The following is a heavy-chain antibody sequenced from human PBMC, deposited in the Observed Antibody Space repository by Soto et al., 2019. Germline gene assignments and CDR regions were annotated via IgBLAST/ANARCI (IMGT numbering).Heavy chain of an antibody. Sequence: QVQLQESGPGLVKPSETLSLTCSVSGGSISSYYWSWIRQAPGKGLEWIGYIYDTGSTYYNPSLKSRITISEDTSKNQYSLKMKSVTAADTAVYYCARLRQIIGTLAYFDYWGQGTLVTVS. CDR1: GGSISSYY. J-gene: IGHJ4*02. D-gene: IGHD1-7*01. CDR3: ARLRQIIGTLAYFDY. V-gene: IGHV4-59*01. CDR2: IYDTGST.